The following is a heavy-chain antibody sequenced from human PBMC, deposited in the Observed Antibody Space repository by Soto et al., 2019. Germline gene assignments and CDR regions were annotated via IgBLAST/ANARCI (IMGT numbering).Heavy chain of an antibody. Sequence: GASVNVSCKASGYTFTSYGISWVRQAPGQGLEWMGWISAYNGNTNYAQKLQGRVTMTTDTSTSTAYMELRSLRSDDTAVYYCARVWRGIVATMAYYYYGMDVWGQGTTVTVSS. J-gene: IGHJ6*02. CDR3: ARVWRGIVATMAYYYYGMDV. CDR1: GYTFTSYG. D-gene: IGHD5-12*01. V-gene: IGHV1-18*04. CDR2: ISAYNGNT.